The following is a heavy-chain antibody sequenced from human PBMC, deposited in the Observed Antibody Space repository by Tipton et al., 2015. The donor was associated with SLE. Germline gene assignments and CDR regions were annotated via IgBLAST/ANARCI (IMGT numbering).Heavy chain of an antibody. J-gene: IGHJ4*02. CDR2: ISTSGNYI. V-gene: IGHV3-21*01. CDR1: GFTFDDYN. Sequence: SLRLSCVASGFTFDDYNMNWVRQAPGKGLEWASSISTSGNYIYYADSVKGRFTISRDNAKNSLYLQMNSLRVEDTALYYCARNYDILTSFDCWGLGTLVTVSS. D-gene: IGHD3-9*01. CDR3: ARNYDILTSFDC.